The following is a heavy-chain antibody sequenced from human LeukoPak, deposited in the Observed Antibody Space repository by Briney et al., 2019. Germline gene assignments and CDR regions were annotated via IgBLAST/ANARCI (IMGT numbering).Heavy chain of an antibody. D-gene: IGHD3-10*01. CDR1: GGTFSSYA. J-gene: IGHJ5*02. Sequence: SVKVSCKASGGTFSSYAISWVRQAPGQGLEWMGRIIPIFGTANYAQKFKGRVTITTEESTSTAYMELSSLRSEDTAVYYCARAVGGYYGSGSYSANWFDPWGQGTLVTVSS. CDR3: ARAVGGYYGSGSYSANWFDP. CDR2: IIPIFGTA. V-gene: IGHV1-69*05.